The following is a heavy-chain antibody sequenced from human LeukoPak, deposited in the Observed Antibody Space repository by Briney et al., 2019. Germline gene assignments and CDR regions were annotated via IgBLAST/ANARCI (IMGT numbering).Heavy chain of an antibody. CDR1: GFTFSSYG. CDR3: ARAPLGYSGYDYYFDY. J-gene: IGHJ4*02. Sequence: GGSLRLSCAASGFTFSSYGMHWVRQAPGKGLEWVAVIWYDGSNKYYADSVKGRFTISRDNSKNTLYLQMNSLRAEDTAVYYCARAPLGYSGYDYYFDYWGQGTLVTVSS. V-gene: IGHV3-33*01. CDR2: IWYDGSNK. D-gene: IGHD5-12*01.